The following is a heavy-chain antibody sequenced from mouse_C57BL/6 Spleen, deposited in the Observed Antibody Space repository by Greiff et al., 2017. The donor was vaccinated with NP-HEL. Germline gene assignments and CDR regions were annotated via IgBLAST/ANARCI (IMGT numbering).Heavy chain of an antibody. Sequence: EVMLVESGGGLVKPGGSLKLSCAASGFTFSDYGMHWVRQAPEKGLEWVAYISSGSSTIYYADTVKGRFTISRDNAKNTLFLQMTSLRSEDTAMYFCARHSNYPFDYWGQGTTLTVSS. D-gene: IGHD2-5*01. CDR3: ARHSNYPFDY. CDR1: GFTFSDYG. J-gene: IGHJ2*01. CDR2: ISSGSSTI. V-gene: IGHV5-17*01.